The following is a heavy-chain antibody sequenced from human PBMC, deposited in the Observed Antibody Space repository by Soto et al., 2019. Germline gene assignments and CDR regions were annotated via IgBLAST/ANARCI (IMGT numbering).Heavy chain of an antibody. D-gene: IGHD1-1*01. CDR2: ISAHSGNT. V-gene: IGHV1-18*01. CDR1: GYAFTTYG. Sequence: QVHLVQSGAEVKKPGASVKVSCKGSGYAFTTYGITWVRQAPGQGLEWMGWISAHSGNTNYAQKLQGRVTVTRDTATSTAYMALRSLRSDGPAVYYCARGRYGDYWGQGALVTVSS. CDR3: ARGRYGDY. J-gene: IGHJ4*02.